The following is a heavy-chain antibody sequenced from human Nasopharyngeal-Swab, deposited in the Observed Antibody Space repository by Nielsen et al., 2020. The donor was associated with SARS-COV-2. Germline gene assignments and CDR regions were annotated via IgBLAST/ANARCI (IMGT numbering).Heavy chain of an antibody. D-gene: IGHD3-16*01. Sequence: SETLSLTCPVSGGSVSTTTYFWGWIRQPPGKGLEWIGTVYYSGSTYYNPSLKSRVTISVDTSKNQFSLKLNSVTATDTAVYYCARGYESFPYYFDHWGQGTLVTVSS. CDR3: ARGYESFPYYFDH. V-gene: IGHV4-39*01. J-gene: IGHJ4*02. CDR1: GGSVSTTTYF. CDR2: VYYSGST.